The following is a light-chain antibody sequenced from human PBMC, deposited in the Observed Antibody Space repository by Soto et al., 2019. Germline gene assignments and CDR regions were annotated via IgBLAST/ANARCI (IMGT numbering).Light chain of an antibody. Sequence: QSVLTQPRSVSGSPGQSVTISCTGTSSDVGGYDHVSWYQQHPGKVPKLMIYDVSKRPSGVPDRFSGSKSGNTASLTISGLQAEDEADYYCCSYAGSYTFVFGTGTKLTVL. V-gene: IGLV2-11*01. CDR3: CSYAGSYTFV. CDR1: SSDVGGYDH. J-gene: IGLJ1*01. CDR2: DVS.